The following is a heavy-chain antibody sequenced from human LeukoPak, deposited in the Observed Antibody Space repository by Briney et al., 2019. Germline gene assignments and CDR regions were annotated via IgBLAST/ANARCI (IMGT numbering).Heavy chain of an antibody. D-gene: IGHD5-18*01. Sequence: PGRSLRLTCAASGFTFSNYGMHWVRQAPGKGLEWVAVIWYDGSNKYYADSVKGRFTISRDNSKNTLYVQMKSLRGEDTAVYYCAKDRDTAMEIDYWGQGTLVTVSS. CDR1: GFTFSNYG. CDR2: IWYDGSNK. V-gene: IGHV3-33*06. CDR3: AKDRDTAMEIDY. J-gene: IGHJ4*02.